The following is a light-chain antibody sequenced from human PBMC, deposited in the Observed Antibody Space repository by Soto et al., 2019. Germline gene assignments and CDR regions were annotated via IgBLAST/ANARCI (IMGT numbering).Light chain of an antibody. CDR3: CSYAGNYFWV. V-gene: IGLV2-11*01. J-gene: IGLJ3*02. CDR2: DVT. CDR1: SSDFGDYNY. Sequence: QSALTQPRSVSGSPGQSVTISCTGTSSDFGDYNYVSWYQQHPGKAPKLMIYDVTKRPSGVPDRFSGSKSGNTASLTISGLQAEDEADYFCCSYAGNYFWVFGGGTQLTVL.